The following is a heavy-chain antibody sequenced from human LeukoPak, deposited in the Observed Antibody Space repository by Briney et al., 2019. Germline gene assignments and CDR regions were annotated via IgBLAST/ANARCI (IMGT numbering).Heavy chain of an antibody. D-gene: IGHD1-26*01. J-gene: IGHJ3*02. CDR1: GFTFSNFG. CDR2: IRYDGSNK. CDR3: AKTTIVGATVDAFDI. V-gene: IGHV3-30*02. Sequence: GGALRLSCAASGFTFSNFGMHWVRQAPGKGREWVALIRYDGSNKYYADSVKGRFTISRDNSKNTLYLQMNSLRPEDTAVYSCAKTTIVGATVDAFDIWGQGTMVTVSS.